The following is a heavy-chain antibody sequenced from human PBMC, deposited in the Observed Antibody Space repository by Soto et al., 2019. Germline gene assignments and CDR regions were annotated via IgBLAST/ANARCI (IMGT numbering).Heavy chain of an antibody. Sequence: SVKVSCKASGGTFSSYAISWVRQAPGQGLEWMGGIIPIFGTANYAQKFQGRVTITADESTSTAYMELSSLRSEDTAMYYCARVRVRFLEWLGSEGWGQGTLVTVSS. CDR3: ARVRVRFLEWLGSEG. CDR2: IIPIFGTA. J-gene: IGHJ4*02. CDR1: GGTFSSYA. D-gene: IGHD3-3*01. V-gene: IGHV1-69*13.